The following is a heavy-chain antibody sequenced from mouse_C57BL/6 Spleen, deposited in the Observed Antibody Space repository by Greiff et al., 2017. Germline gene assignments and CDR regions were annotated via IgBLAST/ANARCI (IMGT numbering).Heavy chain of an antibody. CDR3: ARERDGYEVYFDY. V-gene: IGHV5-4*01. D-gene: IGHD2-2*01. CDR1: GFTFSGYA. CDR2: ISDGGSST. Sequence: EVQVVESGGGLVKPGGSLKLSCAASGFTFSGYAMSWVRQTPEKRLEWVATISDGGSSTYYHDNVKGRFTLYRDDAENTLYLQMSHLMSEDTAMYYCARERDGYEVYFDYWGQGTTLTVSS. J-gene: IGHJ2*01.